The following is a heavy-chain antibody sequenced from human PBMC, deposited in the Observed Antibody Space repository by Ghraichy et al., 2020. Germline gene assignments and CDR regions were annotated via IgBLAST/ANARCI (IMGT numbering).Heavy chain of an antibody. V-gene: IGHV4-4*07. Sequence: SETLSLTCTVSGGSINNYCWTWIRQSAGKGLEWIGRFCASGSTSYNPSLKSRVTMSVDTSKNQFSLKLSSVTAADTAVYYCATSGVHSNYAFDCWGQGILVTVSS. J-gene: IGHJ4*02. D-gene: IGHD4-11*01. CDR2: FCASGST. CDR3: ATSGVHSNYAFDC. CDR1: GGSINNYC.